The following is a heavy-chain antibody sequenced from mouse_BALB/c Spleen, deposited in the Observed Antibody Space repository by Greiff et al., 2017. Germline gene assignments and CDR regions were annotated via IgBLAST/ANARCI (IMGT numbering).Heavy chain of an antibody. Sequence: VKLVESGSELARPGASVKLSCKASGYTFTSYWMQWVKQRPGQGLEWIGAIYPGDGDTRYTQKFKGKATLTADKSSSTAYMQLSSLASEDSAVYYCARDTTVVARGYFDYWGQGTTLTVSS. J-gene: IGHJ2*01. CDR1: GYTFTSYW. D-gene: IGHD1-1*01. CDR3: ARDTTVVARGYFDY. CDR2: IYPGDGDT. V-gene: IGHV1-87*01.